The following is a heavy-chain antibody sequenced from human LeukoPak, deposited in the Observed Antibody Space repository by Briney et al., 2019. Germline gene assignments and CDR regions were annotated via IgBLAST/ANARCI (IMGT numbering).Heavy chain of an antibody. CDR3: ARVRGDEYSSSSDY. Sequence: GGSLRLSCVASGFTFSSYWMHWVRQDPRKGLVWVSRINGDGRNINYADSVRGRFTISRDNAKNTLYLQMNSLRAEDTAVYYCARVRGDEYSSSSDYWGQGTLVTVSS. CDR2: INGDGRNI. CDR1: GFTFSSYW. D-gene: IGHD6-6*01. J-gene: IGHJ4*02. V-gene: IGHV3-74*01.